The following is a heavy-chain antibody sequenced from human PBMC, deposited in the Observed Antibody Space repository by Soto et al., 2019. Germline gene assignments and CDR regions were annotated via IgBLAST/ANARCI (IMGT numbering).Heavy chain of an antibody. D-gene: IGHD6-13*01. V-gene: IGHV4-34*01. J-gene: IGHJ5*02. CDR3: ARGRYSSSWYWGNWFDP. Sequence: SETLSLTCAVYGGSFSGYYWSWIRQPPGKGLEWIGEINHSGSTNYNPSLKSRVTISVDTSKNQFSLKLSSVTAADTAVYYCARGRYSSSWYWGNWFDPWGQGTRVTVSS. CDR2: INHSGST. CDR1: GGSFSGYY.